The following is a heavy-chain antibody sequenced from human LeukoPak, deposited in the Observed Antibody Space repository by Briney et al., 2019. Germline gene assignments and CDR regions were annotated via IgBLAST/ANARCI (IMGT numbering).Heavy chain of an antibody. D-gene: IGHD2-21*02. V-gene: IGHV3-21*05. Sequence: PGGSLRLSCAASGFTFSSYSMNWVRQAPGKGLEWISYISSSSSYIYYADSVKGRFTISRDNAKNSLYLQMNSLRAEDTAVYYCARARTPLWVVTAKGHAFDIWGQGTMVTVSS. CDR3: ARARTPLWVVTAKGHAFDI. CDR2: ISSSSSYI. J-gene: IGHJ3*02. CDR1: GFTFSSYS.